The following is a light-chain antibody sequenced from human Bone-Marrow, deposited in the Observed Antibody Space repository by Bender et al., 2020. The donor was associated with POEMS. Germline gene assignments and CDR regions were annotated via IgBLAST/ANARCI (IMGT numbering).Light chain of an antibody. J-gene: IGLJ1*01. CDR1: TSNIGSHF. CDR3: CSYVGSKSPYV. V-gene: IGLV1-47*01. CDR2: RNN. Sequence: QSVLTQPPSASGTPGQRVTISCSGSTSNIGSHFVYWYQQLPGAAPTLLIYRNNQRPSGVPDRFSGSKSGNTASLTISGLQAEDEAEYYCCSYVGSKSPYVFGTGTKVTVL.